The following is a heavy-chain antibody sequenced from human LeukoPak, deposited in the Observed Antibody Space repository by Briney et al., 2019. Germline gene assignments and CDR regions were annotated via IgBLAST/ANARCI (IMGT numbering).Heavy chain of an antibody. J-gene: IGHJ4*02. CDR2: ISGSGGST. D-gene: IGHD2/OR15-2a*01. V-gene: IGHV3-23*01. Sequence: GGSLRPSCAASGFTFSSYGMSWVRQAPGKGLEWVSAISGSGGSTYYADSVKGRFTISRDNAKNSLYLQMNSLRAEDTAVYYCARALSFDYWGQGTLVTVSS. CDR3: ARALSFDY. CDR1: GFTFSSYG.